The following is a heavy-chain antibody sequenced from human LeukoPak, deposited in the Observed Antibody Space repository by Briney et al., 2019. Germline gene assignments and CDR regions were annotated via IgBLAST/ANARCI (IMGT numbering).Heavy chain of an antibody. CDR1: GFTFSSYG. CDR2: ISYDGSNK. V-gene: IGHV3-30*03. J-gene: IGHJ4*02. CDR3: ASELDSSGYSPVNDY. D-gene: IGHD3-22*01. Sequence: GGSLRLSCAASGFTFSSYGMHWVRQAPGKGLEWVAVISYDGSNKYYADSVKGRFTISRDNSKNTVYLQMNSLRAEDTAVYYCASELDSSGYSPVNDYWGQGTLVTVSS.